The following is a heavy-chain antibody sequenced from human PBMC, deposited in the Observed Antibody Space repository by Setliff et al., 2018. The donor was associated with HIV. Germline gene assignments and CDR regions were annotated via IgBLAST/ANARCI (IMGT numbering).Heavy chain of an antibody. J-gene: IGHJ6*02. D-gene: IGHD6-19*01. Sequence: LRLSCAASGFTFDDYAMHWVRQVPGKGLEWVSLISWDGGSTYYSDSVKGRFTISRDNRKNSLFLQMNSLRAEDTAFYYCAKDTYTNGWHTSNFYHYGLEVWGQGTTVTVSS. CDR2: ISWDGGST. CDR3: AKDTYTNGWHTSNFYHYGLEV. V-gene: IGHV3-43D*03. CDR1: GFTFDDYA.